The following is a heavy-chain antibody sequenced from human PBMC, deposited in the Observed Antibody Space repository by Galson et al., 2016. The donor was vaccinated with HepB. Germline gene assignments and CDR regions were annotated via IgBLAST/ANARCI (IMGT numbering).Heavy chain of an antibody. D-gene: IGHD1-1*01. Sequence: LVKPTQTLTLTCSFSSVTTKRVDVGWIRQPPGKALEWLALIYWDEDKRYNPSLKSRLTITRDTSKNQVVPTMTNMDPVDTATYYCAHVRDGLELYFDSWGQGTLVTVSS. CDR2: IYWDEDK. V-gene: IGHV2-5*02. CDR3: AHVRDGLELYFDS. J-gene: IGHJ4*02. CDR1: SVTTKRVD.